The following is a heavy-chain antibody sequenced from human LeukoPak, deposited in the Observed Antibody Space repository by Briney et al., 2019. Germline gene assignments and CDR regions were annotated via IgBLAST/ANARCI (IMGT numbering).Heavy chain of an antibody. CDR3: AKDQGAVAGHFDY. D-gene: IGHD6-19*01. V-gene: IGHV3-30*18. Sequence: GGSLRLSCAASGFTFSSYGMHWVRQAPGKGLEWVAVISYDGSNKYYADSVKGRFTISRDNSKNTLYLQMNSLRAEDTAVYYCAKDQGAVAGHFDYWGQGTLVTVSS. CDR1: GFTFSSYG. CDR2: ISYDGSNK. J-gene: IGHJ4*02.